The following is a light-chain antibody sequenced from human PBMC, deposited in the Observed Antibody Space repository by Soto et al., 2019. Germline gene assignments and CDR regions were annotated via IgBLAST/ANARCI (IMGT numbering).Light chain of an antibody. CDR2: KVS. CDR1: NTVLYRDGNTY. J-gene: IGKJ2*01. CDR3: SQGTHWPHT. V-gene: IGKV2-30*01. Sequence: DVVMTQSPLSLPVILGQPASISCRSSNTVLYRDGNTYLDWFHQRPGQSPRRLISKVSKLDTGVADRFSGSGGDADFTLRISRVEADDVGIYYCSQGTHWPHTFRQGTKLVSK.